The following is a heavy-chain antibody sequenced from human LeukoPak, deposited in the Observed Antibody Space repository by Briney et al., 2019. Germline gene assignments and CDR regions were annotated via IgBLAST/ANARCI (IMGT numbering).Heavy chain of an antibody. J-gene: IGHJ4*02. CDR2: IKQDGSEK. CDR1: GFTFSSYW. V-gene: IGHV3-7*04. CDR3: ARGEYYYDGGY. Sequence: GGSLRLSCAVSGFTFSSYWMSWVRQAPGKGLEWVANIKQDGSEKYLVDSVKGRFTISRDNAKNSLYLQMESLRAEDTAMYYCARGEYYYDGGYWGQGTLVTVSS. D-gene: IGHD3-22*01.